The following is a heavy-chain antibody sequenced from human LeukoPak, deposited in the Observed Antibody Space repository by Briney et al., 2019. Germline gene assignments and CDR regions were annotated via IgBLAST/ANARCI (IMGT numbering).Heavy chain of an antibody. CDR1: GGTFSSYA. Sequence: EASVEVSCKASGGTFSSYAISWVRQAPGQGLEWMGGIIPIFGTANYAQKFQGRVTITADESTSTAYMELSSLRSEDTAVYCCARAVRAYYDFWSGQSNWFDPWGQGTLVTVSS. J-gene: IGHJ5*02. D-gene: IGHD3-3*01. CDR2: IIPIFGTA. V-gene: IGHV1-69*13. CDR3: ARAVRAYYDFWSGQSNWFDP.